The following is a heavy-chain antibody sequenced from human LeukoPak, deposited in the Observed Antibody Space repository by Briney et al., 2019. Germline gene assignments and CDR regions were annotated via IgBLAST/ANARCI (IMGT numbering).Heavy chain of an antibody. CDR3: ARGRLGSGSYWKWFDP. CDR2: NYDSGST. Sequence: SETLSLTCTLSGGSMSSYYWNWIRQPPGKGLEWIGYNYDSGSTNHNPSLESRVTISVDMSKNQFSLKMTSVTAADTAVYYCARGRLGSGSYWKWFDPWGQGTLVTVSS. J-gene: IGHJ5*02. D-gene: IGHD3-10*01. V-gene: IGHV4-59*01. CDR1: GGSMSSYY.